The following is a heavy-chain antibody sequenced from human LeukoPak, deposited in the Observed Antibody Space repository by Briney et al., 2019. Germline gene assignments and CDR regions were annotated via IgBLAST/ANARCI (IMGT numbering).Heavy chain of an antibody. CDR3: TRVIVAVPGYFDYFDF. CDR1: GFSFSNHY. V-gene: IGHV3-7*01. J-gene: IGHJ4*02. D-gene: IGHD6-19*01. CDR2: INEDGSNK. Sequence: GGSLRLSCTASGFSFSNHYTRWIRQAPGKGLEWVANINEDGSNKWHLGSVKGRFTVSRDNARNSLYLQMNSLRVEDTAVYYCTRVIVAVPGYFDYFDFWGQGVLVTVSS.